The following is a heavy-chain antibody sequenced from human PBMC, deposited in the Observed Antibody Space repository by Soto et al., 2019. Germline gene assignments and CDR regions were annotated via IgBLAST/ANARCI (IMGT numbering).Heavy chain of an antibody. J-gene: IGHJ4*02. CDR2: IWYDGSNK. V-gene: IGHV3-33*01. CDR3: AREVFASGIAVACADY. Sequence: GGSLRLSCAASGFTFSSYGMHWVRQAPGRGLEWVAVIWYDGSNKYYADSVKGRFTISRDNSKNTLYLQMNSLRAEDTAVYYCAREVFASGIAVACADYWGQGTLVTVSS. CDR1: GFTFSSYG. D-gene: IGHD6-19*01.